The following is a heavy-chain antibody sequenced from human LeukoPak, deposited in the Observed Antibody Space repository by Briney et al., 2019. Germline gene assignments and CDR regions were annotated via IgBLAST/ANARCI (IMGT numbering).Heavy chain of an antibody. D-gene: IGHD6-13*01. CDR2: IYYSGST. Sequence: SETLSLTCTVSGGSISSSSYYWGWIRQPPGKGLEWIGSIYYSGSTYYNPSLKSRVTISVDTSKNQFSLKLSSVTAADTAVYYCRASPGSSWYVGESFDYWGQGTLVTVSS. J-gene: IGHJ4*02. CDR1: GGSISSSSYY. V-gene: IGHV4-39*01. CDR3: RASPGSSWYVGESFDY.